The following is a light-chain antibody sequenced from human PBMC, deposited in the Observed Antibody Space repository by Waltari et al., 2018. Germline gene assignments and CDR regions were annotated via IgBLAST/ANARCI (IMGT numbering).Light chain of an antibody. V-gene: IGKV3-15*01. CDR1: QSVSSF. J-gene: IGKJ4*01. CDR2: GAS. CDR3: QQYNDWPPLT. Sequence: VMTQSPATLSLSPGERATLSCRATQSVSSFLAWYQQKPGQAPMLLIYGASTRATGSPARCSGSGSATEFTLTISSRQSEDFAVYYCQQYNDWPPLTFGGGTKVEIK.